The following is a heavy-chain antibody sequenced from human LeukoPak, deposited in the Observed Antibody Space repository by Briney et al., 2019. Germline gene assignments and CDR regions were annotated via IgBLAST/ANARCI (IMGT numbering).Heavy chain of an antibody. V-gene: IGHV1-24*01. CDR2: FDPEDGET. D-gene: IGHD5-18*01. CDR3: ATASSYGAHYFDY. CDR1: GYTLTELS. J-gene: IGHJ4*02. Sequence: ASVKVSCKVSGYTLTELSMHWVRQAPGKGLEWMGGFDPEDGETIYAQRFQGRVTMTEDTSTDTAYMELSSLRSEDTAVYYCATASSYGAHYFDYWGQGTLVTVSS.